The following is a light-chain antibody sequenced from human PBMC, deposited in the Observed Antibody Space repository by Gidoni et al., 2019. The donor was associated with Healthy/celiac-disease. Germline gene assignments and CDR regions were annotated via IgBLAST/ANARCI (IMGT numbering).Light chain of an antibody. CDR2: GAS. CDR1: QSVSSSY. V-gene: IGKV3-20*01. CDR3: QQYGSSPLT. Sequence: DIVLTQYPGTLSLSPWERATLSCRASQSVSSSYLAWYQQKPGQAPRLLIYGASSRATGIPDRFSGSGSGTDFNLTISRLEPEDFAVYYCQQYGSSPLTFGGGTKVEIK. J-gene: IGKJ4*01.